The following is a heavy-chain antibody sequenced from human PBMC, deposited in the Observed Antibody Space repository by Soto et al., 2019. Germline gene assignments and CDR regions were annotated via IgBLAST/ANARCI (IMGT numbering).Heavy chain of an antibody. Sequence: GGSLRLSCAASGFTFSSYAMHWVRQAPGKGLEWVAVISYDGSNKYYADSVKGRFTISRDNSKNTLYLQMNSLRAEDTAVYYCARERLVVAAHHYYGMDVWGQGTTVTVSS. D-gene: IGHD2-2*01. CDR3: ARERLVVAAHHYYGMDV. J-gene: IGHJ6*02. V-gene: IGHV3-30-3*01. CDR2: ISYDGSNK. CDR1: GFTFSSYA.